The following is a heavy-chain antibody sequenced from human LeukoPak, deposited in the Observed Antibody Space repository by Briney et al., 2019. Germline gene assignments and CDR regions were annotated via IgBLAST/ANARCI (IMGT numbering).Heavy chain of an antibody. J-gene: IGHJ5*02. V-gene: IGHV4-59*01. CDR2: IYYSGST. CDR1: GGSISSYY. D-gene: IGHD3-22*01. CDR3: ARGGYYDSSGYYPNWFDP. Sequence: SETLSFTCTVSGGSISSYYWSWIRQPPGKGLEWIGYIYYSGSTSYNPSLKSRVTISVDTSKNQFSLKLSSVTAADTAVYYCARGGYYDSSGYYPNWFDPWGQGTLVTVSS.